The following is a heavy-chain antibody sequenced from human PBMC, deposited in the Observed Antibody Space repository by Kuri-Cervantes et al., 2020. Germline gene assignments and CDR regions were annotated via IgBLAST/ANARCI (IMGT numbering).Heavy chain of an antibody. CDR1: GLTFSTYG. J-gene: IGHJ4*02. CDR3: GTVRQGRDYYFDY. Sequence: GESLKTSCAASGLTFSTYGMHWVRQGPGKGLDWVALIWYDGSNKYYGDSVKGRFTISRDNYKNMLYLQMNSVRAEDTAVYYCGTVRQGRDYYFDYWGQGILVTVSS. V-gene: IGHV3-33*01. D-gene: IGHD3-10*01. CDR2: IWYDGSNK.